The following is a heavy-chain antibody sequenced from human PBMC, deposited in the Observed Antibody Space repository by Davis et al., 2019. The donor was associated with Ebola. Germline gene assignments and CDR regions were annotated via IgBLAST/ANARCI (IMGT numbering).Heavy chain of an antibody. CDR3: VITGLPDY. V-gene: IGHV4-39*01. D-gene: IGHD1-20*01. CDR1: GGSISSSSYY. CDR2: IYHSGST. Sequence: SETLSLTCTVSGGSISSSSYYWGWIRQPPGKGLEWIGSIYHSGSTYYNPSLKSRVTISVDTSKNQFSLKLSSVTAADTAVYYCVITGLPDYWGQGTLVTVSS. J-gene: IGHJ4*02.